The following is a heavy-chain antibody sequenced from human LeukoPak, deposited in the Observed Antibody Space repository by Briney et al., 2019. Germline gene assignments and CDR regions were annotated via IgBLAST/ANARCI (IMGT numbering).Heavy chain of an antibody. CDR3: AAFIATKLDN. J-gene: IGHJ4*02. Sequence: PGGSLRLSCEASGFTFKNHGMSWVRQAPGKGLEWLAVASTDEISQVYADSVKGRFIISRDTSRNTLNLQMNNLAPEDTAVYYCAAFIATKLDNWGQGILVSVSS. CDR1: GFTFKNHG. V-gene: IGHV3-30*03. D-gene: IGHD2-15*01. CDR2: ASTDEISQ.